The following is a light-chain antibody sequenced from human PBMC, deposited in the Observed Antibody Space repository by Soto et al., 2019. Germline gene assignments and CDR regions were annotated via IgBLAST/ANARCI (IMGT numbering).Light chain of an antibody. J-gene: IGKJ1*01. V-gene: IGKV1-12*01. CDR3: QQYGSSYWT. CDR2: AAS. Sequence: DIQMTQSPSSVSASVGDRVTITCRASQGISSWLAWYQQKPGKAPNLLIYAASSLQSGVPSRFSGSGSGTDFTLTISRLEPEDFGVYYCQQYGSSYWTFGQGTKVDIK. CDR1: QGISSW.